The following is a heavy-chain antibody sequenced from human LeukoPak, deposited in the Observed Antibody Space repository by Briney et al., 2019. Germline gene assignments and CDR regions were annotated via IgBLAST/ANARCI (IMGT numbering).Heavy chain of an antibody. D-gene: IGHD6-13*01. J-gene: IGHJ5*02. V-gene: IGHV1-2*06. Sequence: GASVKVSCKASGYTFTGYYIHWVRQAPGQGLEWIGRIDPNSGGTSFAPKFQGRVTMTRDTSISTAYMEVTRLTSDDTAVYYCARRPPMSAADNWLDPWGQGTLVTVSS. CDR1: GYTFTGYY. CDR3: ARRPPMSAADNWLDP. CDR2: IDPNSGGT.